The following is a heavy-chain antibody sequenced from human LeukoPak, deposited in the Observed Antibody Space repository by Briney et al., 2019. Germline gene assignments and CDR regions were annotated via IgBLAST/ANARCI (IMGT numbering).Heavy chain of an antibody. V-gene: IGHV3-7*03. D-gene: IGHD3-22*01. CDR3: ARDLWLTL. Sequence: GGSLRLSCAASGLTFSSYWMSWVRQAPGKGLEWVANIKQDGSEKYYVDSVKGRFTISRDNAKNSLYLQMNSLRAEDTAVYYCARDLWLTLWGQGTLVTVSS. CDR2: IKQDGSEK. CDR1: GLTFSSYW. J-gene: IGHJ4*02.